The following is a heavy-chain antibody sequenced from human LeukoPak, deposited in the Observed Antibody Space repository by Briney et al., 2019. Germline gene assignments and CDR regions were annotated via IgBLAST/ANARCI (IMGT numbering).Heavy chain of an antibody. CDR2: ISGSGGST. J-gene: IGHJ6*03. D-gene: IGHD3-3*01. V-gene: IGHV3-23*01. Sequence: GSLRLSCAASGFTFSSYAMSWVRQAPGKGLEWVSAISGSGGSTYYADSVKGRFTISRDNSKNTLYLQMNSLRAEDTAVYYCAKDPLRFLEWLPPHYYYMDVWGKGTTVTVSS. CDR3: AKDPLRFLEWLPPHYYYMDV. CDR1: GFTFSSYA.